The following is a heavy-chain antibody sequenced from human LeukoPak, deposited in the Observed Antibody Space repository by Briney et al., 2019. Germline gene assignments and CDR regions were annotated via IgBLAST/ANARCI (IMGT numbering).Heavy chain of an antibody. CDR1: GGSISSGDYY. CDR3: ARVGTMVRGVLYYYYYGMDV. CDR2: VYYSGST. Sequence: PSETLSLTYTVSGGSISSGDYYWSWIRQPPGKGLEWIGYVYYSGSTYYNPSLKSRVTISVDTSKNQFSLKLSSVTAADTAVYYCARVGTMVRGVLYYYYYGMDVWGKGTTVTVSS. J-gene: IGHJ6*04. D-gene: IGHD3-10*01. V-gene: IGHV4-30-4*01.